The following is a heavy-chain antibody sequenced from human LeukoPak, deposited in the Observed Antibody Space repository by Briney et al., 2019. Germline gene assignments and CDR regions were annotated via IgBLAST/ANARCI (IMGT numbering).Heavy chain of an antibody. V-gene: IGHV1-58*02. J-gene: IGHJ3*02. D-gene: IGHD2-15*01. CDR3: ATDQSGGYFNDAFDI. CDR1: GFTFTSSA. CDR2: IVVGRGNT. Sequence: SVKVSCKACGFTFTSSAMQWVRQARGQRLEWIGWIVVGRGNTDYAQKFQERVTITRDMSTSTVYMEVSSLRSEDTAVYYCATDQSGGYFNDAFDIWGQGTMGTVSS.